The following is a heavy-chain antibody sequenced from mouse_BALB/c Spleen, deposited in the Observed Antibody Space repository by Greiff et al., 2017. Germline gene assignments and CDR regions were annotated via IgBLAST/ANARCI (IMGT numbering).Heavy chain of an antibody. Sequence: DVMLVESGGGLVKPGGSLKLSCAASGFTFSDYYMYWVRQTPEKRLEWVATISDGGSYTYYPDSVKGRFTISRDNAKNNLYLQMSSLKSEDTAMYYCARDNGSSHYAMDYWGQGTSVTVSS. CDR2: ISDGGSYT. J-gene: IGHJ4*01. CDR3: ARDNGSSHYAMDY. CDR1: GFTFSDYY. D-gene: IGHD1-1*01. V-gene: IGHV5-4*02.